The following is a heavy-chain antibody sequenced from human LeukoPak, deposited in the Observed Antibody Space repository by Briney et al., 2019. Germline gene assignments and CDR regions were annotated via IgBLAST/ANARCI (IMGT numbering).Heavy chain of an antibody. J-gene: IGHJ4*02. Sequence: GGSLRLSCAASGFTFSSYEMNWVRQAPGKGLEWVSYISSSGSTIYYADSVKGRFTISRDNAKNSLYLQMNSLRAEDTAVYYCAGWCVVPAAGFDYWGQGTLVTVSS. CDR2: ISSSGSTI. D-gene: IGHD2-2*01. CDR3: AGWCVVPAAGFDY. V-gene: IGHV3-48*03. CDR1: GFTFSSYE.